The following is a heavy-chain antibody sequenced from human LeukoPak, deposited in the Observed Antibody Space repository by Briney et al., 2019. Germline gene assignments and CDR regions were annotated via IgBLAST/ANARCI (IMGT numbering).Heavy chain of an antibody. D-gene: IGHD5-24*01. CDR1: GGSISSYY. J-gene: IGHJ4*02. CDR3: ARLKRWLLDY. V-gene: IGHV4-59*08. Sequence: PSETLSLTCTVSGGSISSYYWSWIRQPPGKGLEWIGYIYYSGSTNYNPSLKSRVTISVDTSKNQFSLKLSSVTAADTAVYYCARLKRWLLDYWGQGTLVTVSS. CDR2: IYYSGST.